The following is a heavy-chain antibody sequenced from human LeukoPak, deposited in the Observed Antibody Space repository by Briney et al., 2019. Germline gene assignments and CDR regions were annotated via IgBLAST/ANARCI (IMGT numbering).Heavy chain of an antibody. CDR2: FNTDGGST. V-gene: IGHV3-74*01. CDR1: GFTFRSFE. Sequence: PGGSLRLSCAASGFTFRSFEMNWVRQAPGKGLVWVSRFNTDGGSTTYADSVKGRFTTSRDNAKNTLYLQMNSLRAEDTAVYYCVRDMYTKSGDDFWGPGSLVSVST. D-gene: IGHD2-2*02. CDR3: VRDMYTKSGDDF. J-gene: IGHJ4*02.